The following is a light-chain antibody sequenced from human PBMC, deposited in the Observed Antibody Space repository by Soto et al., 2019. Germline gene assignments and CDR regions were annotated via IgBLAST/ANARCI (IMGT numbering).Light chain of an antibody. CDR2: GAS. CDR1: QSVSSNY. V-gene: IGKV3-20*01. J-gene: IGKJ2*01. CDR3: QHYGRSAYT. Sequence: EIVLTQSPGTLSLSPGERATLSCRDSQSVSSNYLAWYQQIPGQAPRLLIYGASSRATGIPDRFSGSGSGTDFTLTISRLEPEDFAVYYCQHYGRSAYTFGQGTTLEIK.